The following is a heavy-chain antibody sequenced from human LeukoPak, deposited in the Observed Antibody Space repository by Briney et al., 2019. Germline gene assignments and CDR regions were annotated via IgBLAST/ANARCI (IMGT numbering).Heavy chain of an antibody. CDR2: INWNGGST. J-gene: IGHJ4*02. CDR1: GFTFDDYG. CDR3: ARRFNLYSGSYYDY. V-gene: IGHV3-20*04. Sequence: GGSLRLSCAASGFTFDDYGMSWVRQAPGKGLECVSGINWNGGSTGYADSVKGRFTISRDNAKNSLYLQMNSLRAEDTALYYCARRFNLYSGSYYDYWGQGTLVTVSS. D-gene: IGHD1-26*01.